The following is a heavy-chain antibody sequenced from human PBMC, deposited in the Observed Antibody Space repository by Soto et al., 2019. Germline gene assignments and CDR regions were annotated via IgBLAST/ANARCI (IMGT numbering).Heavy chain of an antibody. V-gene: IGHV3-30*18. Sequence: GGSLRLSCAASGFTFSSYGMHWVRQAPGKGLEWVAVISYDGSNKYYVDSVKGRFTISRDNSKNTLYLQMNSLRAEDTAVYYCAKDPYSSSSAPPLVDYYYYYMDVWGKGTTVTVSS. D-gene: IGHD6-6*01. CDR1: GFTFSSYG. CDR2: ISYDGSNK. CDR3: AKDPYSSSSAPPLVDYYYYYMDV. J-gene: IGHJ6*03.